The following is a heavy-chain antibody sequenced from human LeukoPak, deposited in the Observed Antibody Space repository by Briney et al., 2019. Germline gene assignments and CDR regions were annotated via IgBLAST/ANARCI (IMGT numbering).Heavy chain of an antibody. D-gene: IGHD5-18*01. Sequence: TGGSLRLSCAASGFTFSSYWMHWVRQAPGKGLVWVSRINTDGSTTNYADSVKGRFTISRDNAKNTLYLQMNSLRAEDTAVYYCARRYGYGQGPLGYWGQGTLVTVSS. J-gene: IGHJ4*02. V-gene: IGHV3-74*01. CDR2: INTDGSTT. CDR1: GFTFSSYW. CDR3: ARRYGYGQGPLGY.